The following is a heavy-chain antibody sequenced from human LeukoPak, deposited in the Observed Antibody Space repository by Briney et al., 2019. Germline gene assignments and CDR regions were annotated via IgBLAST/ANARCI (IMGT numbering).Heavy chain of an antibody. CDR2: IIPILGIA. CDR3: ARGPIVAVRNYFDY. J-gene: IGHJ4*02. CDR1: GDTFNSYT. V-gene: IGHV1-69*02. D-gene: IGHD3-22*01. Sequence: SVKVSCKTSGDTFNSYTISWVRQAPRQGLEWMGRIIPILGIANYAEKFQGRVTITADKSTSTAYMELSSLRSEDTAVYHCARGPIVAVRNYFDYWGQGTLVTVSS.